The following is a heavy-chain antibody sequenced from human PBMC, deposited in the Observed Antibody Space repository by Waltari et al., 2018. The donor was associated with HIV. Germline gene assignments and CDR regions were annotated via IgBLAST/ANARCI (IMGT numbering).Heavy chain of an antibody. J-gene: IGHJ3*02. CDR3: AIFAFPLAGPIVFDI. CDR1: GYTFTSHH. CDR2: INPSTGAT. Sequence: QVQLVQSATEVKKPGASVKIDCQTSGYTFTSHHIHWVRRAPGQGLEWMGLINPSTGATTFSQVFQGRVTVTRDTSTRKVYMELRSLNFDDTAVYFCAIFAFPLAGPIVFDIWGQGTDVIVSS. D-gene: IGHD6-19*01. V-gene: IGHV1-46*01.